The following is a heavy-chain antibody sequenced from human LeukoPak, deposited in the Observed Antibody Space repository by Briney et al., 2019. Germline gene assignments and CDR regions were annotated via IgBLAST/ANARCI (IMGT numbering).Heavy chain of an antibody. Sequence: GGSLRLSCAASGFTFSSYWMHWVRQAPGKGLVWVSRINSDGSSTSYADSVKGRFTISRDNAKNTLYLQMYSLRAEDTAVYYCARASLIDYGLDYWGQGTLVTVSS. J-gene: IGHJ4*02. CDR1: GFTFSSYW. CDR2: INSDGSST. CDR3: ARASLIDYGLDY. V-gene: IGHV3-74*01. D-gene: IGHD4-17*01.